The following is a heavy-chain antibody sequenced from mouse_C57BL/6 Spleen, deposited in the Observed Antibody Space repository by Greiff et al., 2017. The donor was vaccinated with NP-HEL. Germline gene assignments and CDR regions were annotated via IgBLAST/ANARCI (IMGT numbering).Heavy chain of an antibody. D-gene: IGHD2-3*01. CDR2: IRSKSNNYAT. CDR3: VRHDGYYYAMDD. V-gene: IGHV10-1*01. Sequence: EVQLVESGGGLVQPTGSLKLSCAASGFSFNTYAMNWVRQAPGKGLEWVAHIRSKSNNYATYYADSVQVRFTLSRDDSESMLYLQMNNLKTDDTAMYDCVRHDGYYYAMDDWGQGTSVTVSS. CDR1: GFSFNTYA. J-gene: IGHJ4*01.